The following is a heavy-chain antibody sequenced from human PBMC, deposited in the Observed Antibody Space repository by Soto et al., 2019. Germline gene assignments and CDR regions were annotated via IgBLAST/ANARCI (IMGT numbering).Heavy chain of an antibody. CDR2: IIPIFGTA. CDR1: GGTFSSYT. CDR3: ARGNHRWIQLWYFDL. J-gene: IGHJ2*01. D-gene: IGHD5-18*01. V-gene: IGHV1-69*12. Sequence: QVQLVQSGAEVKKPGSSVTVSCKASGGTFSSYTISLVRQAPGQGLEWMGGIIPIFGTANYAQKFQGRVTITAEESTSTAYMELSSLRSEDTAVYYCARGNHRWIQLWYFDLWGRGTLVTVSS.